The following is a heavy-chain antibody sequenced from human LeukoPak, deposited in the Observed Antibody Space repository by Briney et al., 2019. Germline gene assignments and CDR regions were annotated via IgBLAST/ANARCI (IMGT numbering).Heavy chain of an antibody. Sequence: GGSLRLSCAASGFTFSSYGMHWVRQAPGKGLEWVAVISYDGSNKYYADSVKGRFTISRDNSKNTLYLQMNSLRAEDTAVYYCAKGIVATIIGEFDYWGQGTLVTVSS. CDR1: GFTFSSYG. V-gene: IGHV3-30*18. CDR2: ISYDGSNK. D-gene: IGHD5-12*01. J-gene: IGHJ4*02. CDR3: AKGIVATIIGEFDY.